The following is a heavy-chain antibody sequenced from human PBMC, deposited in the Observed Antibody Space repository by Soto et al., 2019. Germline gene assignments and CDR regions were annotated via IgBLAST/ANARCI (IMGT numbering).Heavy chain of an antibody. J-gene: IGHJ4*02. CDR2: ISGSGASS. CDR3: ARDRYGDYAVDY. V-gene: IGHV3-23*01. D-gene: IGHD4-17*01. CDR1: GFTFSIYA. Sequence: PGGSLRLSCAASGFTFSIYAMSWVRQAPGKGLEWVSSISGSGASSYYADSVKGRFTFSRDNAKNSLYLQMNSLRAEDTAVYYCARDRYGDYAVDYWGQGTLVTVSS.